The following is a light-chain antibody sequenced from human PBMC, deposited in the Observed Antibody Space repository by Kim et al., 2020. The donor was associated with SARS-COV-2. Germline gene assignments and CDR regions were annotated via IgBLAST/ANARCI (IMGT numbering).Light chain of an antibody. CDR1: SSDIGGHNY. V-gene: IGLV2-14*03. CDR3: SSYTNSKTYV. CDR2: DVS. Sequence: QSALTQPASVSGSPGQSITISCTGISSDIGGHNYVSWYQQYPGQAPKLIIYDVSQRPSGVSDRFSASKSSTTASLTISGLQAEDEADYYFSSYTNSKTYVFGGGSQLTDL. J-gene: IGLJ3*02.